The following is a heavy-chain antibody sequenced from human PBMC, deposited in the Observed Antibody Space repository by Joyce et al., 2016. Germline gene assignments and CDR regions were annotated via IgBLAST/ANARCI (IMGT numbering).Heavy chain of an antibody. CDR2: IGGSGDST. CDR3: AKDPFYGAFDI. Sequence: EVQLLVSGGGLVQPGGSLRLSCAASGFSFSSYVRSWVRQAPGKGLEWVSAIGGSGDSTFYADSVKGRFTISRDNSKNTLYLQMNSLRAEDTAVYYCAKDPFYGAFDIWGQGTLVTVSS. J-gene: IGHJ3*02. CDR1: GFSFSSYV. D-gene: IGHD4-17*01. V-gene: IGHV3-23*01.